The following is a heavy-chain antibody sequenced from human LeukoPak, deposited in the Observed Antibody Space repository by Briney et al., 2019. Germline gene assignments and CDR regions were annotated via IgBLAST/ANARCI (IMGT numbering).Heavy chain of an antibody. V-gene: IGHV1-69*13. D-gene: IGHD1-26*01. CDR3: ATTIVPGVTLYFDL. CDR1: GGTFSSYA. CDR2: IIPIFGTA. J-gene: IGHJ4*02. Sequence: SVKVSCKASGGTFSSYAISWVRQAPGQGLEWMGGIIPIFGTANYAQKFQGRVTITADESTSTAYMELSSPTSEDTAVYFCATTIVPGVTLYFDLWGQGTPVTVS.